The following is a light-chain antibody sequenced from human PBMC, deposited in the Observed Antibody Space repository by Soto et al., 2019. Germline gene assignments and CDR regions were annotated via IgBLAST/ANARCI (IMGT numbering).Light chain of an antibody. CDR1: QSISSW. CDR3: QQSVT. CDR2: DAS. J-gene: IGKJ1*01. Sequence: DIQMNLSPSTLSASVGDRVTITCRASQSISSWLAWYQQKPGKAPKLLIYDASSLESGVPSRFSGSGSGTEFTLTISSLQPDDFATYYCQQSVTFGHGANVDIK. V-gene: IGKV1-5*01.